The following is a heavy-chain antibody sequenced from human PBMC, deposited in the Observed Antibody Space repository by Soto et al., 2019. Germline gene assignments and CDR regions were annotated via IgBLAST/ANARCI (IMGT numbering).Heavy chain of an antibody. CDR1: GGSISSSSYY. CDR2: IYYSGST. D-gene: IGHD6-6*01. J-gene: IGHJ4*02. Sequence: TSETLSLTCTVSGGSISSSSYYWGWIRQPPGKGLEWIGSIYYSGSTYYNPSLKSRVTISVDTSKNQFSLKLSSVTAADTAVYYCARRPLYSSSPYFDYWGQGTLVTVSS. V-gene: IGHV4-39*01. CDR3: ARRPLYSSSPYFDY.